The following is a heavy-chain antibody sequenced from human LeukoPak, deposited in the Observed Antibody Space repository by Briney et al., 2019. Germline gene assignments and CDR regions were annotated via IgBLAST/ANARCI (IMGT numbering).Heavy chain of an antibody. CDR3: AKDQAWNYVRWNFDY. Sequence: GGSLRLSCAASGFTFSSYGMHWIRQAPGKGLEWVAVMSNDGSQRYHADSVKGRFTISRDNSKNTLHLQMNSLRAEDTAVYYCAKDQAWNYVRWNFDYWGQGTLVTVSS. V-gene: IGHV3-30*18. CDR2: MSNDGSQR. CDR1: GFTFSSYG. D-gene: IGHD1-7*01. J-gene: IGHJ4*02.